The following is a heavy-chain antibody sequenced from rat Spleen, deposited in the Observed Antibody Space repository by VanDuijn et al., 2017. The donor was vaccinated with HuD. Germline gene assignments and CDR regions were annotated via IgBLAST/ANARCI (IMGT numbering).Heavy chain of an antibody. Sequence: QVQLKESGPGLVQPSQTLSLTCTVSGFSLSNYGVIWVRQPPGKGLEWMVVIWSGGSTDYNSARKSRLSISRDTSKSQVFQRMNSLQTEHTAIYFCTTEAHWFAYWGEGNLVTVSS. V-gene: IGHV2-15*01. CDR2: IWSGGST. J-gene: IGHJ3*01. CDR3: TTEAHWFAY. CDR1: GFSLSNYG.